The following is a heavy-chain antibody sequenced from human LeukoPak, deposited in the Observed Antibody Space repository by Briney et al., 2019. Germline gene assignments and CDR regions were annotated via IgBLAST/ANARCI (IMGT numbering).Heavy chain of an antibody. CDR1: GFTFSSYA. J-gene: IGHJ5*02. V-gene: IGHV3-30*04. Sequence: GGSLRLSCAASGFTFSSYAMHWVRQAPGKGLEGGAVISYDGSNKDYADTVKGRFTISRDNSKNTLYLQMNSPRAEDTAMYYCARDHSSSWYSWFDPWGQGTLVTVSS. CDR3: ARDHSSSWYSWFDP. D-gene: IGHD6-13*01. CDR2: ISYDGSNK.